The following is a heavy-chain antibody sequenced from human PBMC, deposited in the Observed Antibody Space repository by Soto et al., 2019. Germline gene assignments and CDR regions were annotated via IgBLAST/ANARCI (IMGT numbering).Heavy chain of an antibody. CDR1: GFTFSSYS. Sequence: EVQLVESGGGLVQPGGSLRLSCAASGFTFSSYSMNWVRQAPGKVLEWVSYISSSSSTIYYADSVKGRFTISRDNAKNSLYLQMNSLRAEDTAVYYCARDPGTVTYYFDYWGQGTLVTVSS. CDR3: ARDPGTVTYYFDY. J-gene: IGHJ4*02. D-gene: IGHD4-4*01. V-gene: IGHV3-48*01. CDR2: ISSSSSTI.